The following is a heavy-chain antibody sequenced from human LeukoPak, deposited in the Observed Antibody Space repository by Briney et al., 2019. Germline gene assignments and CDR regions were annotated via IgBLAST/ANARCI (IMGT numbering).Heavy chain of an antibody. V-gene: IGHV1-69*04. CDR2: IITILGIA. J-gene: IGHJ4*02. Sequence: GASVKVSCKASGGTFSSFAISWVRQAPGQGLEWMGRIITILGIANYAQKFQGRVTLTADTSTSTAYMELSSLRSEDTAVYYCAIDMGYYFDSSYYYFLDYWGQGTLVTVSS. D-gene: IGHD3-22*01. CDR3: AIDMGYYFDSSYYYFLDY. CDR1: GGTFSSFA.